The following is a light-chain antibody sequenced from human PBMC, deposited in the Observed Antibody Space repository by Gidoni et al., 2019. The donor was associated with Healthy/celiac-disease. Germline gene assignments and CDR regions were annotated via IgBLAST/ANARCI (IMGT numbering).Light chain of an antibody. Sequence: DIVMTQSPDSLAGSLGERATINCKSSQSVLYSSNNKNYLAWYQQKPGQPPKLLFYWASTRESGVPDRFSGSGSGTDFTLTISSLQAEDVAVYYCQQYYSTPFTFGPGTKVAIK. V-gene: IGKV4-1*01. CDR2: WAS. CDR3: QQYYSTPFT. J-gene: IGKJ3*01. CDR1: QSVLYSSNNKNY.